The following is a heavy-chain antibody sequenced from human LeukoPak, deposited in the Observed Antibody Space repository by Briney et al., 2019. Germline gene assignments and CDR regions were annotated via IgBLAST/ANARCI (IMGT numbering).Heavy chain of an antibody. CDR3: AREGLVLGKNHPYYFDY. CDR2: INPNSGGT. J-gene: IGHJ4*02. D-gene: IGHD6-13*01. V-gene: IGHV1-2*06. CDR1: GYTLTGYY. Sequence: ASVTVSCKASGYTLTGYYMHWVRQAPGQGLEWMGRINPNSGGTNYAQKFRGRVTMTRDTSISTAYMELSRLRSDDTAVYYCAREGLVLGKNHPYYFDYWGQGTLVTVSS.